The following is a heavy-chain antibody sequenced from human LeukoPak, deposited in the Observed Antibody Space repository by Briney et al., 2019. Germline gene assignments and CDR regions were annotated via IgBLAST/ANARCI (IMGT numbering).Heavy chain of an antibody. CDR1: GYTFTGYY. Sequence: ASVKVSCKASGYTFTGYYMHWVRQAPGQGLEWMGWINPNSGGTNDAQKFQGRVTMTRDMSTSTVYMELSSLRSEDTAVYYCARSLVVVNNPFDYWGQGTLVTVSS. D-gene: IGHD3-22*01. CDR2: INPNSGGT. J-gene: IGHJ4*02. CDR3: ARSLVVVNNPFDY. V-gene: IGHV1-2*02.